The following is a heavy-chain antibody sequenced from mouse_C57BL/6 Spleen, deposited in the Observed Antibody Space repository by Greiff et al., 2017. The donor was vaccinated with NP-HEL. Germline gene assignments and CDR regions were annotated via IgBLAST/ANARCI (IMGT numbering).Heavy chain of an antibody. Sequence: VQLKQSGPELVKPGASVKIPCKASGYTFTDYNMDWVKQSHGKSLEWIGDINPNNGGTIYNQKFKGKATLTVDKSSSTAYMELRSLTSEDTAVYYCARSGGITTVVADYFDYWGQGTTLTVSS. CDR3: ARSGGITTVVADYFDY. J-gene: IGHJ2*01. CDR1: GYTFTDYN. CDR2: INPNNGGT. D-gene: IGHD1-1*01. V-gene: IGHV1-18*01.